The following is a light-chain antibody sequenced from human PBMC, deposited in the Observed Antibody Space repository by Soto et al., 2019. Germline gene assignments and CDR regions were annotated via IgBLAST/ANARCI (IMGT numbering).Light chain of an antibody. CDR2: GAS. Sequence: ESVLTQSPGTRSLSPGDRATLSCRASQRVSSSYLAWYQQKPGQAPRLLIYGASSRATGIPDRFSGSGSGTDFTLTNSRLEHEDFAVYYCQQYGSSITFGQGTRLEIK. J-gene: IGKJ5*01. CDR3: QQYGSSIT. V-gene: IGKV3-20*01. CDR1: QRVSSSY.